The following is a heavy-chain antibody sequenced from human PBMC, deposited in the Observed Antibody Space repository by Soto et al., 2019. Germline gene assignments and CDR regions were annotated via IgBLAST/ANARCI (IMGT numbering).Heavy chain of an antibody. CDR2: VYYGGNT. CDR1: GDSISSSSYF. D-gene: IGHD3-16*01. V-gene: IGHV4-39*01. J-gene: IGHJ4*02. Sequence: QLQLQESGPGLVKPSETLSLTCTVSGDSISSSSYFWVWIRQPPGKGLEWIGSVYYGGNTYYNPSLKSRVTISVDTSKNQFSLNLSSVTAADTAVYYCARHGGGLAYWGQGTLVTVSS. CDR3: ARHGGGLAY.